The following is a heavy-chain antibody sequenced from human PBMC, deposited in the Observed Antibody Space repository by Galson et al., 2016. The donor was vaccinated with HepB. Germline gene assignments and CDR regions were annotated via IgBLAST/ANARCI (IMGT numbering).Heavy chain of an antibody. Sequence: CAISGDSVSSNTAAWNWIRQSPSRGLEWLGRTFQTSNWHHDYAVSVQSRISIKPDTSKNQFSLQLNSVTPEDTGVYFCARAYNWNFVMDVWGQGTTVTVSS. CDR2: TFQTSNWHH. CDR1: GDSVSSNTAA. CDR3: ARAYNWNFVMDV. D-gene: IGHD1-1*01. V-gene: IGHV6-1*01. J-gene: IGHJ6*02.